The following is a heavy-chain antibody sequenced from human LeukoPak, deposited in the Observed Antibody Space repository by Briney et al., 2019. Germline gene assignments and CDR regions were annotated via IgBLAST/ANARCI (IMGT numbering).Heavy chain of an antibody. CDR3: ARDHWVRGVDYYFDY. D-gene: IGHD3-10*01. J-gene: IGHJ4*02. Sequence: SETLSLTCTVSGGSISTSSYYWGWVRQPPGKGLEWIGNIFYSGSTYYSPSLKSRVTISLDTSRNQFSLKLNSVTAADTAVYYCARDHWVRGVDYYFDYWGQGTLVTVSS. CDR2: IFYSGST. CDR1: GGSISTSSYY. V-gene: IGHV4-39*07.